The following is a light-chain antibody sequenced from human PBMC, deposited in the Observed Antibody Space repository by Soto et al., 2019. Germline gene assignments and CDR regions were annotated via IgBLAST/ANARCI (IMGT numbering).Light chain of an antibody. V-gene: IGKV1-5*03. CDR2: TAS. J-gene: IGKJ1*01. Sequence: DIQMTQSPSTLSASVGDRVTITCRASQSISNCLAWYQQKPGKAPNLLIYTASSLEDGVPSRFSGSGSGTEFTLTISRLQPDDFATYYCQQYNSSWTFGQGTQVEIK. CDR3: QQYNSSWT. CDR1: QSISNC.